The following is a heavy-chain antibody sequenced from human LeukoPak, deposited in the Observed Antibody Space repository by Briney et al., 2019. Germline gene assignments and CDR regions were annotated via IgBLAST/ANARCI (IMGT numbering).Heavy chain of an antibody. J-gene: IGHJ6*02. CDR1: GFTFSSYW. CDR2: INSDGSST. Sequence: GGSLRLSCSASGFTFSSYWMHWVRQAPGKGLVWVSRINSDGSSTSYADYVKGRFTSSRDNAKNTLYLQMNSLRAEDTAVYYCARADGRYYYYGMDVWGQGTTVTVSS. CDR3: ARADGRYYYYGMDV. V-gene: IGHV3-74*01.